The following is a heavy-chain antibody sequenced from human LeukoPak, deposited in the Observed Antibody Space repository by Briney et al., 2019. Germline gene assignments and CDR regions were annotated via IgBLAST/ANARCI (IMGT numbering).Heavy chain of an antibody. CDR2: IKSKTDGGTT. CDR1: GFTFSNAW. Sequence: PGGSLRLSCAASGFTFSNAWMSWVRQAPGKGLEWVGRIKSKTDGGTTDYAAPVKGRFTISRDDSKNTLYLQMNSLRAEDTAVYYCARALSAYASSLASWGQGTLVTVSS. J-gene: IGHJ5*02. CDR3: ARALSAYASSLAS. V-gene: IGHV3-15*05. D-gene: IGHD6-6*01.